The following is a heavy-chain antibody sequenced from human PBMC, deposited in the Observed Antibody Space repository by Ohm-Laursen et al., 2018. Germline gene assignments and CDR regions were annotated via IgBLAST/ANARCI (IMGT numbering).Heavy chain of an antibody. CDR1: GYSFTNYH. D-gene: IGHD3-22*01. CDR2: MNPNSGNT. CDR3: ARLTGQYDSSGYYPFYYYYYYGMDV. Sequence: SVKVSCKASGYSFTNYHMQWVRQAPGQGLEWMGWMNPNSGNTGYAQKFQGRVTMTRNTSISTAYMELSSLRSDDTAVYYCARLTGQYDSSGYYPFYYYYYYGMDVWGQGTTVTVSS. V-gene: IGHV1-8*02. J-gene: IGHJ6*02.